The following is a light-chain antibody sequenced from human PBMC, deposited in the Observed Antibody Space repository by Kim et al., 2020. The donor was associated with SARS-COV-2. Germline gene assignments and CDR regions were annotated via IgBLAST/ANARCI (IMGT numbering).Light chain of an antibody. CDR1: QSISTY. Sequence: ASVGDRVTITCRASQSISTYLNWYQQKPGKAPKVLIYGASRLESGVPSRFSGSGSGTDFTLTISSLQPEDFATYSCQQSYSTPYTFGPGTKVDIK. CDR2: GAS. CDR3: QQSYSTPYT. V-gene: IGKV1-39*01. J-gene: IGKJ3*01.